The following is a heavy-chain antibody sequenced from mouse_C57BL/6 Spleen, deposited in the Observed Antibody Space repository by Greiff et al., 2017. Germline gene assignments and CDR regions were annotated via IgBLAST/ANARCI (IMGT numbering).Heavy chain of an antibody. D-gene: IGHD1-1*01. Sequence: QVQLQQPGAELVMPGASVTLSCKASGYTFTSYWMHWVKQRPGQGLEWIGEIDPSDSYTNYNQKFKGKSTLTVDKSSSTAYMQLSSLTSEDSAAYYCARSGVTTVVDYYAMDYWGQGTSVTVSS. CDR1: GYTFTSYW. V-gene: IGHV1-69*01. CDR3: ARSGVTTVVDYYAMDY. J-gene: IGHJ4*01. CDR2: IDPSDSYT.